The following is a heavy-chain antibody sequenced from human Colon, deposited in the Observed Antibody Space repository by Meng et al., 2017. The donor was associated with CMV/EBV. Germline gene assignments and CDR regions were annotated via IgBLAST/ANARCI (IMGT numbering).Heavy chain of an antibody. D-gene: IGHD5-24*01. J-gene: IGHJ4*02. CDR1: GFTFSSYW. CDR3: AKGSTDGFNGLFDS. V-gene: IGHV3-74*01. CDR2: ISTDGNSA. Sequence: GGSLRLSCAASGFTFSSYWMHWVRQAPGKGLLWVSRISTDGNSATYADSVKGRFTISRDISKSTLYLQMDSLRAEDTALYYCAKGSTDGFNGLFDSWGQGALVTVSS.